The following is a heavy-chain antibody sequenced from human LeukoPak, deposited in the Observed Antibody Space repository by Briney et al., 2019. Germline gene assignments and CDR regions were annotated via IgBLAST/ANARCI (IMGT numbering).Heavy chain of an antibody. CDR1: GFTSSSYN. D-gene: IGHD1-26*01. CDR2: ITSSSSYI. CDR3: ARDPYSGNYGAYYYYYMDV. V-gene: IGHV3-21*06. Sequence: GGSLRLSCAASGFTSSSYNMNWVRQAPGKGLEWVSSITSSSSYIHYADSVKGRFTISRDNAKNSLYLQMDSLRVEDTAEYYCARDPYSGNYGAYYYYYMDVWGKGTTVTVSS. J-gene: IGHJ6*03.